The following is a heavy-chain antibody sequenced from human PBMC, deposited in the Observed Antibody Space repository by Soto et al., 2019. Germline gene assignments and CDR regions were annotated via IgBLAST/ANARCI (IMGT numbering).Heavy chain of an antibody. CDR2: IYYSGST. CDR1: GGSISSYY. Sequence: QVQLQESGPGLVKPSETLSLTCTVSGGSISSYYWSWIRQPPGKGLEWIGAIYYSGSTNYNPSLESRVTRSVDSSKDQFSLKLSSVTAADTAVYYCARAYGGTCFDYWGQGTLVTVSS. J-gene: IGHJ4*02. D-gene: IGHD2-15*01. V-gene: IGHV4-59*01. CDR3: ARAYGGTCFDY.